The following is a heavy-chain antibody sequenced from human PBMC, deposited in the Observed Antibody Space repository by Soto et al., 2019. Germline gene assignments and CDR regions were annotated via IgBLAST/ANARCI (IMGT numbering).Heavy chain of an antibody. CDR3: ARPEYSSSSYGMDV. CDR1: EFTFSSYS. CDR2: ISSSSSTI. J-gene: IGHJ6*02. V-gene: IGHV3-48*02. D-gene: IGHD6-6*01. Sequence: GGSLRLSCAASEFTFSSYSMNWVRQAPGEGLEWVSYISSSSSTIYYADSVKGRFTISRDNAKNSLYLQMNSLRDEDTAVYYCARPEYSSSSYGMDVWGQGTTVTVSS.